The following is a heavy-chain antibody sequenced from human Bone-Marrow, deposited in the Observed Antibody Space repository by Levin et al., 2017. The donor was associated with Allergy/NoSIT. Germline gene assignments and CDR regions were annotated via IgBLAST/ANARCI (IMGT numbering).Heavy chain of an antibody. V-gene: IGHV3-30*18. Sequence: GESLKISCSASGFIFSTYGMHWVRQAPGKGLEYVAFISHDGGSKYYGDSVKGRSSVSRDNPANTLYLQMNSLRPEDTGVYYCAKERGSGYDYYMDFWGKGTAVTVSS. CDR1: GFIFSTYG. J-gene: IGHJ6*03. D-gene: IGHD2-15*01. CDR2: ISHDGGSK. CDR3: AKERGSGYDYYMDF.